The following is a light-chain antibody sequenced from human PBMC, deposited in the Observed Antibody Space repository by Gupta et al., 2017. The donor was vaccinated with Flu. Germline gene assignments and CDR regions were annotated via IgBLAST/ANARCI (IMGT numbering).Light chain of an antibody. CDR3: QQRSNWPRT. CDR1: QSVSSY. CDR2: YAS. J-gene: IGKJ1*01. Sequence: DRATRSCRASQSVSSYLAWYQQKPGQAPRLLIYYASNRATGIPARFSGSGSGTDFTITISSLEPEDFAVYYCQQRSNWPRTFGQGTKVEIK. V-gene: IGKV3-11*01.